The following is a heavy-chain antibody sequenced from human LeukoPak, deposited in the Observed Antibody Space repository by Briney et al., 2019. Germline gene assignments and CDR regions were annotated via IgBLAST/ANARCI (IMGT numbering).Heavy chain of an antibody. Sequence: LGESLKISCKGSGFSFTNYWIGWVRQMPGKGLEWMGIIYPGDSDIRYSPSFQGQVTISADKSISTAYLQWSSLKASDTAMYYCGSGYCYFDYWGQGTLVTVSS. CDR1: GFSFTNYW. CDR3: GSGYCYFDY. V-gene: IGHV5-51*01. CDR2: IYPGDSDI. D-gene: IGHD3-22*01. J-gene: IGHJ4*02.